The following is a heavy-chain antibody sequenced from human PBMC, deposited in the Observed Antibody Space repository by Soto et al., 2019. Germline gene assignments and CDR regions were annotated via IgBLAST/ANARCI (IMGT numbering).Heavy chain of an antibody. CDR3: ARGLKAAAGTIGYYGMDV. CDR1: GCTFTGYY. CDR2: INPNSGGT. J-gene: IGHJ6*02. D-gene: IGHD6-13*01. V-gene: IGHV1-2*04. Sequence: ASVKFSCKSSGCTFTGYYMHWVRQAPGQGLEWMGWINPNSGGTNYAQKFQGWVTMTRDTSISTAYMELSRLRSDDTAVYYSARGLKAAAGTIGYYGMDVWGQGTTVTVS.